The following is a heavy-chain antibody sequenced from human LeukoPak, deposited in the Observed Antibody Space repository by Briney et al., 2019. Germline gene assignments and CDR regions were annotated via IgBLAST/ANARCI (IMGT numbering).Heavy chain of an antibody. V-gene: IGHV3-23*01. CDR2: ISGSGGST. CDR1: GFTFSSYA. Sequence: PGGSLRLSCAASGFTFSSYAMSWVRQAPGKGLEWVSAISGSGGSTYYADSVKGRFTISRDNSKNTLYLQMNSLKTEDTAVYYCTTDPLDEEDYFDYWGQGTLVTVSS. J-gene: IGHJ4*02. CDR3: TTDPLDEEDYFDY. D-gene: IGHD1-1*01.